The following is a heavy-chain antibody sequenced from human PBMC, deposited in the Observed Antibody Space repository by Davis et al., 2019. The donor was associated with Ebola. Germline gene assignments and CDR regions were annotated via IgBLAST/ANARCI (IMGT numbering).Heavy chain of an antibody. Sequence: ASVTVSCKTSGYTFTSHYIHCVRQAPGQGLEWMGIVNPAVGSTTYEQKFQGRVIMTRDTSTSTVYMEMSTLGSEDTALYYCARELDAPQAQADTAKEGAFDVWGHGTMATVSS. CDR2: VNPAVGST. V-gene: IGHV1-46*01. J-gene: IGHJ3*01. D-gene: IGHD5-18*01. CDR1: GYTFTSHY. CDR3: ARELDAPQAQADTAKEGAFDV.